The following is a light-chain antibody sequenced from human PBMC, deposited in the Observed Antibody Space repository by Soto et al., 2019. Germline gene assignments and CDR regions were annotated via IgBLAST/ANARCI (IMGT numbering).Light chain of an antibody. CDR2: INYDGTH. CDR3: QSLGTGIQV. CDR1: SGYSTYA. Sequence: QLVLTQSPSASASLGASVKLTCTLSSGYSTYAIAWHQHQSEKGHRFLMKINYDGTHSKGDGFFDRFSGSSSGAERHLTIASLQSEDAADYYCQSLGTGIQVFGGGTKLTVL. J-gene: IGLJ3*02. V-gene: IGLV4-69*01.